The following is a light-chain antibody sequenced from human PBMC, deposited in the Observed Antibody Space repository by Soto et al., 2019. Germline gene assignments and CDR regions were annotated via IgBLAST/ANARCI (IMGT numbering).Light chain of an antibody. J-gene: IGLJ1*01. V-gene: IGLV2-14*01. CDR3: GSWTTYRPYV. CDR1: SSDIGNYNA. CDR2: EVT. Sequence: QSVLTQPASVSGSPGQSITIPCTGTSSDIGNYNAVSWYQQHPGKAPKLIIYEVTNRPSGVADRFSGSKPGNTASLTISGLQAEDEADYYCGSWTTYRPYVFATGTKVTVL.